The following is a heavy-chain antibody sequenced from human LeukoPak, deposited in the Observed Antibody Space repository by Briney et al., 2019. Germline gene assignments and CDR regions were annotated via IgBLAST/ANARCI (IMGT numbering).Heavy chain of an antibody. J-gene: IGHJ5*02. CDR1: GFTFSSYA. Sequence: GGSLRLSCAASGFTFSSYAMSWVRQAPGKGLEWVSDISGSGGSTYYADSVKGRFTISRDNSKNTLYLQMNSLRAEDTAVYYCADHYGVGWFDPWGQGNLVTVSS. D-gene: IGHD4-17*01. CDR3: ADHYGVGWFDP. CDR2: ISGSGGST. V-gene: IGHV3-23*01.